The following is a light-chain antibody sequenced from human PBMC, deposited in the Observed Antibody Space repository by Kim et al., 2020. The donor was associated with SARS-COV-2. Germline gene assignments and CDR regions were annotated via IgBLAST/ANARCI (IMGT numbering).Light chain of an antibody. J-gene: IGLJ1*01. Sequence: SYELTQPPSVSVAPGETARITCGGTTLGSKSVHWYQQRPGRAPVLVIYYDRDRPSGIPERFSGSNSGNTATLTISGVEAGDEADYYCQVWDTNTDHHVFGSGTKVTVL. CDR2: YDR. CDR3: QVWDTNTDHHV. CDR1: TLGSKS. V-gene: IGLV3-21*01.